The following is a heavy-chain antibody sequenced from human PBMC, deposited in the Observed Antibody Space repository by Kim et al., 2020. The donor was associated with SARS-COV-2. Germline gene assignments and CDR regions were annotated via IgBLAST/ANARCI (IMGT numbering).Heavy chain of an antibody. CDR2: INPDGSEK. CDR1: GFTFSTSY. CDR3: GRDPYRGAVDY. Sequence: GGSLRLSCAVSGFTFSTSYMSWVRQAPAKGLEWVANINPDGSEKYYVDSMEGRFTISRDNAKNSVYLQMNSLRAEDTAIYYCGRDPYRGAVDYWGQGTLV. V-gene: IGHV3-7*03. J-gene: IGHJ4*02. D-gene: IGHD6-19*01.